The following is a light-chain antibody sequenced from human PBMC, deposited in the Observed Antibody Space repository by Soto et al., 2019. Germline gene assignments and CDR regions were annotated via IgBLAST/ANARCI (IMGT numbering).Light chain of an antibody. Sequence: DIPMTQSPSTLSASVGDRVTITCRASQLISGWLAWYQQKPGKAPKLLIYDVSTLESGVPSRFSGSGSGTEFTLTISSLQPDDSATYYCQQYNILWTFGQGTKVEIK. CDR2: DVS. J-gene: IGKJ1*01. V-gene: IGKV1-5*01. CDR1: QLISGW. CDR3: QQYNILWT.